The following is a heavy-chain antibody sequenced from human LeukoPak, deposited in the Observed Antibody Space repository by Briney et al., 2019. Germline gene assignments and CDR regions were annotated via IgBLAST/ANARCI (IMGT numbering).Heavy chain of an antibody. D-gene: IGHD1-26*01. V-gene: IGHV3-64*01. CDR3: ASSAWELIGGAFDI. Sequence: PGGSLGLSCAASGFTFSSYAMHWVRQAPGKGLEYVSAISSNGGSTYYANSVKGRFTISRDNSKNTLYLQMGSLRAEDMAVYYCASSAWELIGGAFDIWGQGTMVTVSS. J-gene: IGHJ3*02. CDR1: GFTFSSYA. CDR2: ISSNGGST.